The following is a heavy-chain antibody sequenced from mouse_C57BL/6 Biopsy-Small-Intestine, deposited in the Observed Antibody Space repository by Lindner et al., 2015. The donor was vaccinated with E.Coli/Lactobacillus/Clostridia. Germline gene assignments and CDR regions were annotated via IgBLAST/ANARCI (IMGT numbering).Heavy chain of an antibody. V-gene: IGHV1-54*01. Sequence: VQLQESGAELVRPGTSVKVSCKASGYAFTNYLIEWVKQRPGQGLEWIGVINPGSGGTNYNEKFKGKATLTADKSSSTAYMQLSSLTSEDSAVYICARDAGEDYWGQGTTLTVSS. CDR2: INPGSGGT. CDR1: GYAFTNYL. J-gene: IGHJ2*01. CDR3: ARDAGEDY.